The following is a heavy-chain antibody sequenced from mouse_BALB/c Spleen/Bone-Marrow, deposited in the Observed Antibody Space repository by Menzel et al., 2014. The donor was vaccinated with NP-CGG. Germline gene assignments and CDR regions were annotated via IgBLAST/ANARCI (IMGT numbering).Heavy chain of an antibody. D-gene: IGHD1-1*01. J-gene: IGHJ3*01. CDR2: IDPANGNT. Sequence: EVQLQQSGAELVKPGASVKLSCTASGFNIKDTYIHWVKQRPEQGLEWIGRIDPANGNTKYDTKFQGKATITADTSSNTAYLLLSSLTSEDTAVYYCAVYYYGRSSFAYWGQGTLVTVSA. CDR1: GFNIKDTY. V-gene: IGHV14-3*02. CDR3: AVYYYGRSSFAY.